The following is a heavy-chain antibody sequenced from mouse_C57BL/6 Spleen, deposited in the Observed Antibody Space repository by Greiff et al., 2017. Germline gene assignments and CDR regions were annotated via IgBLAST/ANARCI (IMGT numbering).Heavy chain of an antibody. Sequence: QVQLQQPGAELVKPGASVKMSCKASGYTFTSYWITWVKQRPGQGLEWIGDIYPGSGSTNYNEKFKSKATLAVDTSSSTAYMQLSSLTSEDSAVYYCARWGNYYAMEDGGQGTSVTVSA. CDR3: ARWGNYYAMED. CDR2: IYPGSGST. V-gene: IGHV1-55*01. J-gene: IGHJ4*01. CDR1: GYTFTSYW.